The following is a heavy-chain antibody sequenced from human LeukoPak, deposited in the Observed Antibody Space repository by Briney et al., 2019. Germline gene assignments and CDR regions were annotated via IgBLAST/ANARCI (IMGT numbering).Heavy chain of an antibody. CDR3: AKLILTGSTRFDY. J-gene: IGHJ4*02. CDR1: GFTFSSYG. D-gene: IGHD3-9*01. CDR2: IRYDGSNK. V-gene: IGHV3-30*02. Sequence: GGSLRLSCAASGFTFSSYGMHWVRQAPGKGLEWVAFIRYDGSNKYYADSVKGRSTISRDNSKNTLYLQMNSLRAEDTAVYYCAKLILTGSTRFDYWGQGTLVAVSS.